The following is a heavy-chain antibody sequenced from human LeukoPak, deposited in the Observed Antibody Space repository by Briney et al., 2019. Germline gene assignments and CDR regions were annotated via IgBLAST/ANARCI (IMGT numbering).Heavy chain of an antibody. V-gene: IGHV3-72*01. CDR1: GFSFRDYI. Sequence: GGSLRLSCAASGFSFRDYIMDWVRQAPGKGLEWVARIRRGANSYTTEYPASVQGRFTISSENSKNSLYLHMNSLKTDDTDVYQCSRDGGDNFYSAFDIWGVGTMVTVFS. CDR3: SRDGGDNFYSAFDI. CDR2: IRRGANSYTT. J-gene: IGHJ3*02. D-gene: IGHD3-16*01.